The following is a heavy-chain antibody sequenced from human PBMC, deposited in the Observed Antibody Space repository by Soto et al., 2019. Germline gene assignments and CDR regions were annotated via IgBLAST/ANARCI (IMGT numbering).Heavy chain of an antibody. Sequence: GGSPRLLCAAPGVTLSRYALSWGRQALGTGLEWVSAISGSGGRTYYADSVKGRFTISRDNSKNTLYLQMNSLRAEDTAVYYCAKDHLFGVVIMLDYWGQGTLVTVSS. CDR2: ISGSGGRT. CDR3: AKDHLFGVVIMLDY. CDR1: GVTLSRYA. V-gene: IGHV3-23*01. J-gene: IGHJ4*02. D-gene: IGHD3-3*01.